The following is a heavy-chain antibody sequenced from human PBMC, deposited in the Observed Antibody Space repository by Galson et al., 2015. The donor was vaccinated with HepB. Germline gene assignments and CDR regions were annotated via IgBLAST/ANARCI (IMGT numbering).Heavy chain of an antibody. D-gene: IGHD6-19*01. V-gene: IGHV4-38-2*02. CDR1: GYSISSGYY. CDR2: IYHSGST. J-gene: IGHJ4*02. CDR3: ARVEAVAGTLTREGRTFPGGTYFDY. Sequence: SETLSLTCTVSGYSISSGYYWGWIRQPPGRGLEWIGSIYHSGSTYYNPSLKSRVTISVDTSKNQFSLKLSSVTAADTAVYYCARVEAVAGTLTREGRTFPGGTYFDYWGQGTLVTVSS.